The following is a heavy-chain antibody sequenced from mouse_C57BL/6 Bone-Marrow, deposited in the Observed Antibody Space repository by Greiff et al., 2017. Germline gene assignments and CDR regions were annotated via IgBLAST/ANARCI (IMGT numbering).Heavy chain of an antibody. CDR2: IDPNSGGT. CDR3: ASTTVVARGVYWYFDV. J-gene: IGHJ1*03. Sequence: VQLQQPGAELVKPGASVKLSCKASGYTFTSYWMHWVKQRPGRGLEWIGRIDPNSGGTKYNEKFKSKATLTVDKPSSTAYMQLSSLTSEDSAVYYCASTTVVARGVYWYFDVWGTGTTVTVSS. V-gene: IGHV1-72*01. D-gene: IGHD1-1*01. CDR1: GYTFTSYW.